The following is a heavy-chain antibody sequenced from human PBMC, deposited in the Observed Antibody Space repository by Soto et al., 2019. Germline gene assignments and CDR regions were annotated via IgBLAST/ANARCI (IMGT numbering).Heavy chain of an antibody. Sequence: QVQLMQSGAEVKKPGASVKVSCKASGYTFTDYQIHWVRQAPGQGLEWMGWINPNSGDTNFAEKFQGWVTMTRDVSISTAYLELGSLKSDDMAVYYCATQNSDYGSGTYSYWGQGTLVTVSS. CDR3: ATQNSDYGSGTYSY. D-gene: IGHD3-10*01. CDR1: GYTFTDYQ. J-gene: IGHJ4*02. CDR2: INPNSGDT. V-gene: IGHV1-2*04.